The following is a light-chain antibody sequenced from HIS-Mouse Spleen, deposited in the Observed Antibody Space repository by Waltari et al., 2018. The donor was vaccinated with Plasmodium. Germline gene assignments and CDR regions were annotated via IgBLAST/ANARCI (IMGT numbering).Light chain of an antibody. CDR1: QRVSSY. V-gene: IGKV3-11*01. J-gene: IGKJ4*01. CDR2: DAS. CDR3: QQRSNWPSLT. Sequence: IVLTQSPHTLSLSPGETSTLPCRASQRVSSYLAWYQQKPGQAPRLLIYDASNRATGIPARFSGSGSGTDFTLTISSLEPEDFAVYYCQQRSNWPSLTFGGGTKVEIK.